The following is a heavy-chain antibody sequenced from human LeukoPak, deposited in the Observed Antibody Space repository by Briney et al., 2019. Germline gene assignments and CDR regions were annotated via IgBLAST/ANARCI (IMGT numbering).Heavy chain of an antibody. CDR2: INGGGDAT. Sequence: PGGSLRLSCAASGFSFNNNAMSWVRQAPGKGLEWVSAINGGGDATEYADSVKGRFTISRDNSKKTLYLQMNSLRPEDTAVYYCTRCTASCYANAFDVWGQGTLITVSS. V-gene: IGHV3-23*01. CDR1: GFSFNNNA. CDR3: TRCTASCYANAFDV. J-gene: IGHJ3*01. D-gene: IGHD2-2*01.